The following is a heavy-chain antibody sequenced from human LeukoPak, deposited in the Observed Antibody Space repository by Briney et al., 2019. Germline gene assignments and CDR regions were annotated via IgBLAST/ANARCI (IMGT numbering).Heavy chain of an antibody. J-gene: IGHJ4*02. CDR3: ARSIVGVRKRNDY. D-gene: IGHD1-26*01. CDR2: MNPNSGHT. V-gene: IGHV1-8*01. Sequence: ASVKVSCKASGYTFTSYDIIWVRQASGQGPKWMGWMNPNSGHTGYAQKFQGRVSMTRTTSISTAYMELTSLTSEDSAVYYCARSIVGVRKRNDYWGQGTLVTVSS. CDR1: GYTFTSYD.